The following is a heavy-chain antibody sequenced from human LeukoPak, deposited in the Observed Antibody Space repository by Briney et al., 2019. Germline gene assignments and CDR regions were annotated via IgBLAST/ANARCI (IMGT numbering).Heavy chain of an antibody. CDR3: ARDSLAAPGSYP. CDR2: IYYSGST. J-gene: IGHJ5*02. CDR1: GGSISSGGYY. D-gene: IGHD3-10*01. V-gene: IGHV4-31*03. Sequence: SQTLSLTCTVSGGSISSGGYYWSWIRQHPGKGLEWIGYIYYSGSTYYNPSLKSRVTISVDTSKNQFSLKLSSVTAADTAVYYCARDSLAAPGSYPWGQGTLVTVSS.